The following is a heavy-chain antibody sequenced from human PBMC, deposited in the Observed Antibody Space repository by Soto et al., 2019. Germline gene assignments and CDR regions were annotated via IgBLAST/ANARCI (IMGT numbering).Heavy chain of an antibody. J-gene: IGHJ4*02. CDR3: ASDFCPLPTCYAF. D-gene: IGHD3-3*01. V-gene: IGHV3-23*01. CDR2: ISGSGGST. CDR1: GFTFSSYA. Sequence: GGSLRLSCAASGFTFSSYAMSWVRQAPGKGLEWVSAISGSGGSTYYADSVKGRFTISSDNSKNTLYLQMNSLRAEDTAVYYCASDFCPLPTCYAFRGQRAFVIVSS.